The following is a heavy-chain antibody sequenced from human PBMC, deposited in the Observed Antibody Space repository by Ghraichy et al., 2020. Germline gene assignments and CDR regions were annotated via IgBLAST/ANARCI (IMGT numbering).Heavy chain of an antibody. CDR2: ISGSGSNT. D-gene: IGHD2/OR15-2a*01. CDR1: GFTFNTYA. Sequence: GESLNISCVASGFTFNTYAINWVRQAPGKGLEWVSLISGSGSNTYYADSVKGRFTISRDNAKNTLHLQMNSLRVDDTAVYYCVRAGAYSPASFYYFYGLDVWGQGTTVTVSS. CDR3: VRAGAYSPASFYYFYGLDV. J-gene: IGHJ6*02. V-gene: IGHV3-23*01.